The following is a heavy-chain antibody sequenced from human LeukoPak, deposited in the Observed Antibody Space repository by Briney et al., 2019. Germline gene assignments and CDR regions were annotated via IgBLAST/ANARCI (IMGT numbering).Heavy chain of an antibody. V-gene: IGHV3-48*03. J-gene: IGHJ4*02. Sequence: GGSLRLSCAASGFTFSSYEMNWVRQAPGKGLEWVSYISSSGSTMYYADSVKGRFTISRDNAKNSLYLQMNSLRAEDTAVYYCARAGHSSSWYGRDYWGQGTLVTVSS. CDR1: GFTFSSYE. CDR3: ARAGHSSSWYGRDY. CDR2: ISSSGSTM. D-gene: IGHD6-13*01.